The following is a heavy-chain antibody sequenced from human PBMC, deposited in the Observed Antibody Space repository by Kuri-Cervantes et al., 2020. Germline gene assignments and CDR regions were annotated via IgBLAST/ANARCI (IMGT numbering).Heavy chain of an antibody. D-gene: IGHD1/OR15-1a*01. CDR1: GFTFSSYG. V-gene: IGHV3-33*01. Sequence: GGSLRLSCAASGFTFSSYGMHWVRQAPGKGLEWVAVIWYDGSNKYYADSVKGRFTISRDNAKNSMYLQMNSLRVEDTAVYYCGRNVRTIEPWGQGTLVTVSS. CDR3: GRNVRTIEP. J-gene: IGHJ5*02. CDR2: IWYDGSNK.